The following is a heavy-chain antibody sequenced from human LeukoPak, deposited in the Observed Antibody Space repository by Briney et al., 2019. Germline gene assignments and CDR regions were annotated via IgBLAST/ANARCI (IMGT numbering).Heavy chain of an antibody. D-gene: IGHD2-15*01. CDR1: GFIFSAYG. Sequence: GGSLRLSCAASGFIFSAYGINWVRQAPGKGLEWVSSISSGSGYIYYADSVKGRFTISRDNAKNSLYLQMNSLRIEDTAVYFCARGMTETPGSPFDSWGQGTLVTVSS. V-gene: IGHV3-21*01. CDR2: ISSGSGYI. J-gene: IGHJ4*02. CDR3: ARGMTETPGSPFDS.